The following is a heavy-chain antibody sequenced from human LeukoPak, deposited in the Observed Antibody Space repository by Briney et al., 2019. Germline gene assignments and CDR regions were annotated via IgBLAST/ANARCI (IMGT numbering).Heavy chain of an antibody. CDR2: INQDASRK. V-gene: IGHV3-7*03. CDR1: GFSLGSYW. D-gene: IGHD3-16*02. J-gene: IGHJ3*02. CDR3: ARDRYHAFDI. Sequence: GGSLRLSCTASGFSLGSYWMSWVRQAPGKGLEWVANINQDASRKYYAGSVTGRFSVSRDNAQNSLHLQMDSLRAEDTAVYYCARDRYHAFDIWGQGTMVTVSS.